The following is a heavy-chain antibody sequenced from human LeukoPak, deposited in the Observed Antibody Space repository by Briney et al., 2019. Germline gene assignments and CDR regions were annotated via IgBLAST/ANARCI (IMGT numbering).Heavy chain of an antibody. CDR1: GYTFTGYY. J-gene: IGHJ4*02. CDR3: ARDTPRIMITFGGVIAMNYFDY. V-gene: IGHV1-2*02. Sequence: ASVKVSCKASGYTFTGYYMHWVRQAPGQGLEWMGWINPNSGGTNYAQKFQGRVTMTRDTSISTAYMELSRLRPDDTAVYYCARDTPRIMITFGGVIAMNYFDYWGQGTLVTVSS. CDR2: INPNSGGT. D-gene: IGHD3-16*02.